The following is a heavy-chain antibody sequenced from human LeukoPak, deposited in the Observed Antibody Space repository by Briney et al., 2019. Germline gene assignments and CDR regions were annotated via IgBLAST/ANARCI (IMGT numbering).Heavy chain of an antibody. Sequence: GGSLRLSCAASGFTFSSYAMHWVRQAPGKGLEWVAVISYDGSNKYYADSVKGRFTISRDNSKNTLYLQMNSLRAEDTAVYYCAKTAWEVGATHCDYWGQRTLVTVSS. CDR1: GFTFSSYA. V-gene: IGHV3-30-3*02. J-gene: IGHJ4*02. CDR3: AKTAWEVGATHCDY. CDR2: ISYDGSNK. D-gene: IGHD1-26*01.